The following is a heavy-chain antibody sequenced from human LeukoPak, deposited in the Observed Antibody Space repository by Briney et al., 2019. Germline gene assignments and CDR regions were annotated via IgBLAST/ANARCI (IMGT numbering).Heavy chain of an antibody. CDR2: IYYSGST. CDR3: ARRAYSAAYWKHFDY. J-gene: IGHJ4*02. CDR1: GGSISSYY. Sequence: PSETLSLTCTVSGGSISSYYWSWIRQPPGKGLEWIGYIYYSGSTYYNPSLKSRVTISVHTSKNQFSLKLSSVTAADTAVYFCARRAYSAAYWKHFDYWGQGTLVTVSS. V-gene: IGHV4-59*01. D-gene: IGHD1-1*01.